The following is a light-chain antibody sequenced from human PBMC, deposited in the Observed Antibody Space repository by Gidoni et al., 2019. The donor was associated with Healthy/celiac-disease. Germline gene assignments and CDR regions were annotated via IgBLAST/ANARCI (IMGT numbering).Light chain of an antibody. CDR3: QQYNSLWT. J-gene: IGKJ1*01. Sequence: DIQMTQSPSPLSASVADRVTITCRASQGISSWLAWYQQKPGKAPKLLIYKASSLESGVPSRFSGSGSGTEFTLTISSLQPDDFATYYCQQYNSLWTFGQGTEVEIK. CDR2: KAS. V-gene: IGKV1-5*03. CDR1: QGISSW.